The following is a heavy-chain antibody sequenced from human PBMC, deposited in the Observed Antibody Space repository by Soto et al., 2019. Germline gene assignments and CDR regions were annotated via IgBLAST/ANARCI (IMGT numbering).Heavy chain of an antibody. CDR1: GFTFSSYG. J-gene: IGHJ4*02. CDR3: AKGKAYYYDSSGYALDY. V-gene: IGHV3-30*18. D-gene: IGHD3-22*01. Sequence: PWGSLRLSCAASGFTFSSYGMHWFRQAPGKGLEWVAVISYDGSNKYYADSVKGRFTISRDNSKNTLYLQMNSLRAEDTAVYYCAKGKAYYYDSSGYALDYWGQGTLVTAPQ. CDR2: ISYDGSNK.